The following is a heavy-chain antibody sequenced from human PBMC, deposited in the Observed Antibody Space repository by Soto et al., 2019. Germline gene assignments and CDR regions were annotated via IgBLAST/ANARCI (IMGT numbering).Heavy chain of an antibody. CDR3: AKNRGPGSYTNWSFDV. D-gene: IGHD3-10*01. CDR1: GSPFTCWP. CDR2: IHGGGDYT. V-gene: IGHV3-23*01. Sequence: EVQLLESGGGLVQPGGPWGPPFQAPGSPFTCWPRAGFGRAPGKGLEWASTIHGGGDYTHYTDSVKGRFTVSRDNSGNTLYLQMNSLRAEDTAIYFCAKNRGPGSYTNWSFDVWGRGTLVTVSS. J-gene: IGHJ2*01.